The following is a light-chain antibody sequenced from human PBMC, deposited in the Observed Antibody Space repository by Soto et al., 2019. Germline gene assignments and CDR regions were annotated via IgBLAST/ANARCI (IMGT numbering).Light chain of an antibody. CDR2: GVT. CDR3: SSYAGSSNV. CDR1: SSDVGAYNY. Sequence: QSVLTQPASVSGSPGQSITISCTGTSSDVGAYNYVSWYQQYPGKAPKLMIYGVTNRPSGVSNRFSGSKTGNTASLTISGLQAEDEADYYCSSYAGSSNVLGTGTKVTVL. V-gene: IGLV2-14*01. J-gene: IGLJ1*01.